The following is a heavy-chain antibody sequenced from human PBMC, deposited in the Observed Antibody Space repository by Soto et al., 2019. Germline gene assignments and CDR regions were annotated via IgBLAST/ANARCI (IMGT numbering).Heavy chain of an antibody. V-gene: IGHV1-24*01. Sequence: QVQLLQSGAEVKKPGASVKVSCKVSGLTLTELSMHWVREAPGRGLEWMGGFDPEDGETIFAQKFQGRVTMTEDTSTDSTYMELTSLRSEDTAVYYCAAGGTRWLHSPFDYWGPGTLVTISS. CDR3: AAGGTRWLHSPFDY. J-gene: IGHJ4*02. D-gene: IGHD1-1*01. CDR2: FDPEDGET. CDR1: GLTLTELS.